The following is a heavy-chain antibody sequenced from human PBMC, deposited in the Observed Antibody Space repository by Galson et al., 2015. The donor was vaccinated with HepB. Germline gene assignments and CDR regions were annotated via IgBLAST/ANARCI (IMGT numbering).Heavy chain of an antibody. CDR3: ARSPPRARFGEYSYDY. J-gene: IGHJ4*02. V-gene: IGHV4-4*07. Sequence: TLSLTCTVSGGSISSYYWSWIRQPAGKGLEWIGRIYTSGSTNYNPSLKSRVTMSVDTSKNQFSLKLSSVTAADTAVYYCARSPPRARFGEYSYDYWGQGTLVTVSS. CDR1: GGSISSYY. D-gene: IGHD3-10*01. CDR2: IYTSGST.